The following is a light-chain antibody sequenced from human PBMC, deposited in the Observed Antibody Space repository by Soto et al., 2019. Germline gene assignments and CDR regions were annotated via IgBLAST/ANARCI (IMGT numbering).Light chain of an antibody. CDR1: SSDVGNYNL. J-gene: IGLJ2*01. V-gene: IGLV2-23*01. CDR2: EGS. Sequence: QSVLTQPASVSGSPGQSITISFTGTSSDVGNYNLVSWYQQHPGKAPKLMIYEGSKRPSGVSNRFSGSKSGNTASLTISGLQAEDEADYYCCSYAGSSTLVFGGGTKLTVL. CDR3: CSYAGSSTLV.